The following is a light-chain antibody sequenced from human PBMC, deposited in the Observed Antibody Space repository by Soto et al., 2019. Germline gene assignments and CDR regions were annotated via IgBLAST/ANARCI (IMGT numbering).Light chain of an antibody. CDR3: HQSYYSPLT. Sequence: EIVLTQSPGTLSLSPGERATLSCRASQSVTNYYLAWYQQKPGQAPRLLIHDASSRATGVPDRFSGSGSGTDFTLTISRLEPEDVAVYYCHQSYYSPLTFGGGTKVEIK. CDR1: QSVTNYY. V-gene: IGKV3-20*01. CDR2: DAS. J-gene: IGKJ4*01.